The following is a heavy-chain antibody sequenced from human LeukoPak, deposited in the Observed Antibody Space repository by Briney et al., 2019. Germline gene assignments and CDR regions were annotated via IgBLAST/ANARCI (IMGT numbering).Heavy chain of an antibody. J-gene: IGHJ4*02. CDR2: IRSKAYGGTT. Sequence: GGSLRLSCTASGFTFGDYAMSWFRQAPGKGLEWVGFIRSKAYGGTTEYAASVKGRFTISRDDSKSIAYLQMNSLKTEDTAMYYCTSFLWFGELFPPFDYWGQGTLVTVSP. D-gene: IGHD3-10*01. CDR1: GFTFGDYA. V-gene: IGHV3-49*03. CDR3: TSFLWFGELFPPFDY.